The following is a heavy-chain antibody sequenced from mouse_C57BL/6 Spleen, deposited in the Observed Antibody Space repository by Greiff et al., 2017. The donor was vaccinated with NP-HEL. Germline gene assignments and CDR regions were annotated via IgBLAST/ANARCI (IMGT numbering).Heavy chain of an antibody. Sequence: QVQLQQPGAELVKPGASVKLSCKASGYTFTSHWMHWVKQRPGQGLEWIGMIHPNSGSTNYNEKFKSKATLTVDKSSSTAYMQLSSLTSEDSAVYYCARSYYYGSSYGYFDVWGTGTTVTVSS. J-gene: IGHJ1*03. D-gene: IGHD1-1*01. V-gene: IGHV1-64*01. CDR2: IHPNSGST. CDR3: ARSYYYGSSYGYFDV. CDR1: GYTFTSHW.